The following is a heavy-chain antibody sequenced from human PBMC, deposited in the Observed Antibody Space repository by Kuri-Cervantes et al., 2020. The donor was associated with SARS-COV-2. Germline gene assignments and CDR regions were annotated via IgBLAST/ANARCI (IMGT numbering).Heavy chain of an antibody. D-gene: IGHD2-2*01. J-gene: IGHJ6*03. Sequence: SESLSPTCAVVGGSFSGYYWSWVRQSPGKGLEWIGKINQSVSTNYNPSLSSRVTISVDMSKNQFSLRLSAVTAADTAMYYCARGREGVVPATNLVLGDFFYFYMDVWGKGTSVTVSS. CDR3: ARGREGVVPATNLVLGDFFYFYMDV. V-gene: IGHV4-34*01. CDR2: INQSVST. CDR1: GGSFSGYY.